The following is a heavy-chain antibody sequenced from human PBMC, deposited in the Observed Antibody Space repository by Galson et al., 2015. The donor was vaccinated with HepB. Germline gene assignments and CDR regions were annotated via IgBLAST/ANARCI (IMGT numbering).Heavy chain of an antibody. CDR1: GFIFRSNG. V-gene: IGHV3-30*02. CDR2: IRYDGTDE. CDR3: AKDQAETAIHRGMDV. D-gene: IGHD2-21*02. J-gene: IGHJ6*02. Sequence: SLRLSCATSGFIFRSNGMNWVRQAPGKGLEWVALIRYDGTDEYYADSVKGRFSISRDNSKNTLYLQMNSLRPEDTAVYHCAKDQAETAIHRGMDVWGQGTAVTVSS.